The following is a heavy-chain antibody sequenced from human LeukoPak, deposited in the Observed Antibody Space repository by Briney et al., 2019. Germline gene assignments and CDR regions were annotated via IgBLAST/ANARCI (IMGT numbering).Heavy chain of an antibody. CDR1: GFTFSGSA. D-gene: IGHD2-8*01. Sequence: GGSLRLSCAASGFTFSGSAMHWVRQASGKGLEWVGRIRSKANSYATAYAASVKGRLTISRDDSKNTAYLQMNSLKTEDTAVYYCTRQELPGCTNGVCYAFDYWGQGTLVTVSS. CDR3: TRQELPGCTNGVCYAFDY. CDR2: IRSKANSYAT. V-gene: IGHV3-73*01. J-gene: IGHJ4*02.